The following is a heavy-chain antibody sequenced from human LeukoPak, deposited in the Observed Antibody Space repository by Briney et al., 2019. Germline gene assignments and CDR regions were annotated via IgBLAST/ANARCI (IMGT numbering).Heavy chain of an antibody. CDR3: ARVLYGGMVDY. D-gene: IGHD4-23*01. V-gene: IGHV4-38-2*02. Sequence: PSETLSLTCTVSDYSISSGYYWGWIRQPPGKGLEWIGSIFHSGSTYYNPSLKSRVTISVDTSKNQFSLKLSSVTAADTAVYYCARVLYGGMVDYWGQGTLVTVSS. CDR1: DYSISSGYY. CDR2: IFHSGST. J-gene: IGHJ4*02.